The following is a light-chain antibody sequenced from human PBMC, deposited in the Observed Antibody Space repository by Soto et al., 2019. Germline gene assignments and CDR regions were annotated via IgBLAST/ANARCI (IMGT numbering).Light chain of an antibody. V-gene: IGKV1-12*01. CDR1: QPISSW. CDR2: PAS. J-gene: IGKJ1*01. CDR3: QQGYNFPRA. Sequence: DIQMTQSPSSLSASVGDRVTITVRASQPISSWLAWYQQVPGQAPYLLIYPASTLQSGVPSRFSGSGSGTDFTLTINSLQPEDFATYYCQQGYNFPRAFGQGTKVDIK.